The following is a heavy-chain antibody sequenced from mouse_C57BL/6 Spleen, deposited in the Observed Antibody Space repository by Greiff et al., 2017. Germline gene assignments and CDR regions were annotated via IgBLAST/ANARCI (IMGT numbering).Heavy chain of an antibody. D-gene: IGHD2-3*01. V-gene: IGHV5-12*01. CDR3: AGRGIYDGYYRYFDV. Sequence: DVQLVESGGGLVQPGGSLKLSCAASGFTFSDYYMYWVRQTPEQSLEWVAYISNGGGSTNYPDTVKGRFTISIDTATNTLYLQLSRLKSEDTARYSCAGRGIYDGYYRYFDVWGTGTTVTVSS. CDR1: GFTFSDYY. J-gene: IGHJ1*03. CDR2: ISNGGGST.